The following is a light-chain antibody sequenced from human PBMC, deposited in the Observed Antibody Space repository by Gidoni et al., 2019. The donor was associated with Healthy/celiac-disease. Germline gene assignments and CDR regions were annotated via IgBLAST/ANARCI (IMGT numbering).Light chain of an antibody. J-gene: IGLJ3*02. CDR3: QSYDSSLSGWV. CDR1: SSNIGAGYD. CDR2: GNS. Sequence: QSVLTQLPSVSAAARHRLTISCTGRSSNIGAGYDVHWYQQLPGTAPKLLIYGNSNRPSGVPDRFSGSKSGTSASLAITGLQAEDEADYYCQSYDSSLSGWVFGGGTKLTVL. V-gene: IGLV1-40*01.